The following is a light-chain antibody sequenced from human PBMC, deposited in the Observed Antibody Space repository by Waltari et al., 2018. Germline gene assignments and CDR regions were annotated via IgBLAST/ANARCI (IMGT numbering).Light chain of an antibody. J-gene: IGKJ1*01. CDR1: QSVGRS. CDR3: QHYVRLPAT. V-gene: IGKV3-20*01. Sequence: CRAGQSVGRSLAWYQQNPGQAPRLLIYAASSRATGIPDRFSGIGSGTDFSLTISRLEPEDFAVYYCQHYVRLPATYGQGTKVEIK. CDR2: AAS.